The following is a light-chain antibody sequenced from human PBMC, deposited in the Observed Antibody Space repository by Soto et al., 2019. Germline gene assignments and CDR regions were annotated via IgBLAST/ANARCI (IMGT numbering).Light chain of an antibody. Sequence: EIVLTQSPATLSLSPGERVTLSCRASQSLSGNYLAWYQQKPGQAPRVLIYRASIRATGISDRFSGSGSGTDFTLTISRLEPEDFAVYYCQHYGASPWSFGQGTKVDIK. CDR1: QSLSGNY. CDR3: QHYGASPWS. CDR2: RAS. J-gene: IGKJ1*01. V-gene: IGKV3-20*01.